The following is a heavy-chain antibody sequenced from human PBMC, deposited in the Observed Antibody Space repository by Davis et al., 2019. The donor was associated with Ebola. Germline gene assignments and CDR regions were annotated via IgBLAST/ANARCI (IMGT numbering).Heavy chain of an antibody. V-gene: IGHV3-48*03. CDR1: GFTFSSYE. D-gene: IGHD3-10*01. CDR2: ISSSGSTI. CDR3: AGLLWFRAPPGRGYYYYYGMDV. J-gene: IGHJ6*02. Sequence: GESLKISCAASGFTFSSYEMNWVRQAPGKGLEWVSYISSSGSTIYYADSVKGRFTISRDNAKNSLYLQMNSLRAEDTAVYYCAGLLWFRAPPGRGYYYYYGMDVWGQGTTVTVSS.